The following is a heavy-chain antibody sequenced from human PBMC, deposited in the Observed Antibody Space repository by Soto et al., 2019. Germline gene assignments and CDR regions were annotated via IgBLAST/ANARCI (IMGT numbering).Heavy chain of an antibody. J-gene: IGHJ3*02. CDR2: ISSDGNNQ. Sequence: QVQLVESGGGVVQPGTSLRLSCAASGFISSSFVIHWVRQAPGKGLEWLAVISSDGNNQYYADSVKGRFTISRDNSKKTLYLQVNSLRAEDTAVYFCAKERGVLDAFDIWGQGTMVTVS. D-gene: IGHD3-10*01. V-gene: IGHV3-30*18. CDR3: AKERGVLDAFDI. CDR1: GFISSSFV.